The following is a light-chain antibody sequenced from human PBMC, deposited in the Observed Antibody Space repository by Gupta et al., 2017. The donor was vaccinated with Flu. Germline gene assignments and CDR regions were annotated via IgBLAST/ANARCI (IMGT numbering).Light chain of an antibody. Sequence: EVVLTQSPATLSLSPGERATLSCRASQSIGSQLAWYQQKPGQAPRLLIHDASNRATDIPARFSGSGSETDFTLTISSREPEDFAVYYCQQRRYWPITFGGGTKMEIK. CDR1: QSIGSQ. V-gene: IGKV3-11*01. CDR3: QQRRYWPIT. CDR2: DAS. J-gene: IGKJ4*01.